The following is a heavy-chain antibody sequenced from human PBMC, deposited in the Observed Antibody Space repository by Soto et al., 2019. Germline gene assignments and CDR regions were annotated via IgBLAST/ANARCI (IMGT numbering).Heavy chain of an antibody. J-gene: IGHJ6*02. Sequence: GGSLRLSCEASGLTSSSYGMHWVRQAPGKGLEWVAVVRHDGSNEYYADSVKGRFTISRDNSKNTLYLQMNSLRAEDTAVYYCAKGGYSYGYYYYYGMDVWGQGTTVTVSS. CDR3: AKGGYSYGYYYYYGMDV. CDR2: VRHDGSNE. D-gene: IGHD5-18*01. V-gene: IGHV3-33*03. CDR1: GLTSSSYG.